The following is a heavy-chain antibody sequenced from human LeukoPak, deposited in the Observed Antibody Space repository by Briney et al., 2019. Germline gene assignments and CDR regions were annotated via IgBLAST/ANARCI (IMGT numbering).Heavy chain of an antibody. Sequence: SETLSLTCAVYGGSFSGYYWSWIRQPPGKGLEWIGEINHSGSTNYNPSLKSRVTISVDTPKNQFSLKLSSVTAADTAVYYCARLGYCSGGSCNWGQGTLVTVSS. V-gene: IGHV4-34*01. CDR2: INHSGST. D-gene: IGHD2-15*01. CDR3: ARLGYCSGGSCN. J-gene: IGHJ4*02. CDR1: GGSFSGYY.